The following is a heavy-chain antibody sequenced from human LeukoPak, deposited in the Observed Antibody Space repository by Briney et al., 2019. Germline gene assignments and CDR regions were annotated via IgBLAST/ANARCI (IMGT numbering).Heavy chain of an antibody. Sequence: GRSLRLSCTASGFTFSIYCVHCVRQAPGKGLEWVSFISYDGSNKYSAAFVKGRFTITRDNSKTPLYLQMNRLRVEDTAVYYCAEARGALRLGDLSSYWGPGTMVTVSS. CDR3: AEARGALRLGDLSSY. J-gene: IGHJ4*02. CDR1: GFTFSIYC. D-gene: IGHD3-16*02. V-gene: IGHV3-30*18. CDR2: ISYDGSNK.